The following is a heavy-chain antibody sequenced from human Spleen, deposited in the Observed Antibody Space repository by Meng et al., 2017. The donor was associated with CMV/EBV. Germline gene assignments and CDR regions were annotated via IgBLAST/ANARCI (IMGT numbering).Heavy chain of an antibody. Sequence: MHWVRQAPGQVLEWMGIIKPSGGSTSYAQKFQGRVTMTRDTSTSTVYMELSSLRSEDTAVYYCARPYYYDSSGYQNKRYYYYYGMDVWGQGTTVTVSS. CDR2: IKPSGGST. CDR3: ARPYYYDSSGYQNKRYYYYYGMDV. J-gene: IGHJ6*02. D-gene: IGHD3-22*01. V-gene: IGHV1-46*01.